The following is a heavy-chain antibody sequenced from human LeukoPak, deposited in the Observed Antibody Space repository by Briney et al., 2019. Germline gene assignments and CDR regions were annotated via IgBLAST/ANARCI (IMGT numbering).Heavy chain of an antibody. J-gene: IGHJ6*03. D-gene: IGHD1-26*01. Sequence: SETLSLTCAGYGGSFSGYYWGWMRQPPGKGLEGIGTLYYSGKTYYNPSLKSRVTISIDTSKNQFSLKLTSATDADTAVYYCARDHSSASYPYYSYYMDVWGKGTTVTVSS. CDR2: LYYSGKT. CDR3: ARDHSSASYPYYSYYMDV. CDR1: GGSFSGYY. V-gene: IGHV4-34*01.